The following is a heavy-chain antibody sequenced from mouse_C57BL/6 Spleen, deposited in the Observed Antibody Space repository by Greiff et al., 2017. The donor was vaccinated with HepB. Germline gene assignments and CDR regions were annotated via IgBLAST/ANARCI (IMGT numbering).Heavy chain of an antibody. J-gene: IGHJ4*01. CDR2: INPSSGYT. Sequence: VQLQESGAELARPGASVKMSCKASGYTFTSYTMHWVKQRPGQGLEWIGYINPSSGYTKYNQKFKDKATLTADKSSSTAYMQLSSLTSEDSAVYYCARYDGYDVGGYYYAMDYWGQGTSVTVSS. V-gene: IGHV1-4*01. CDR3: ARYDGYDVGGYYYAMDY. D-gene: IGHD2-3*01. CDR1: GYTFTSYT.